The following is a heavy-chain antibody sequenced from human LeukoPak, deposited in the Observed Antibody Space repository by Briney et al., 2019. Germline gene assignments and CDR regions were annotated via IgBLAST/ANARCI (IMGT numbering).Heavy chain of an antibody. Sequence: PGGSLRLSCAASGFTFSSYSMNWVRQAPGKGLEWVSYISSSSSTIYYADSVKGRFTISRDNAKNSLYLQMNSLRAEDTAVYYCARGKWFGESGFDYWGQGTLVTVSS. D-gene: IGHD3-10*01. CDR1: GFTFSSYS. CDR2: ISSSSSTI. V-gene: IGHV3-48*01. J-gene: IGHJ4*02. CDR3: ARGKWFGESGFDY.